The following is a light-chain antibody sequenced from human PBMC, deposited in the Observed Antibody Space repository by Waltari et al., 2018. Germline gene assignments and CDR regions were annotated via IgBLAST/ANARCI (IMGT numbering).Light chain of an antibody. Sequence: DIKMTQSPSSVSASVGDRVTITRRASQGISNLLAWYQQKPGKAPKLLIYAASILQTGVPSRFSGSGSGTDFTLTIRNLQPEDFATYFCQQGNSFPPTFGQGTRVEVK. J-gene: IGKJ1*01. CDR3: QQGNSFPPT. CDR1: QGISNL. V-gene: IGKV1-12*01. CDR2: AAS.